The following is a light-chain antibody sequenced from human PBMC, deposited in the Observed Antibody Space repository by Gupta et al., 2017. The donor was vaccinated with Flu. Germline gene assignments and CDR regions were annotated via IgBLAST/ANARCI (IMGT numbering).Light chain of an antibody. V-gene: IGLV1-44*01. CDR2: TNN. CDR1: SSNIGTNT. Sequence: QSVLTQPPSASGTPGQRVTISCSGSSSNIGTNTLNWSQQFPETAPKLLIYTNNQRPSGVPDRFSGSKSGTSASLAISGLQAEDEADYYCAAGDDSLNGWVFGGGTKRTVL. J-gene: IGLJ3*02. CDR3: AAGDDSLNGWV.